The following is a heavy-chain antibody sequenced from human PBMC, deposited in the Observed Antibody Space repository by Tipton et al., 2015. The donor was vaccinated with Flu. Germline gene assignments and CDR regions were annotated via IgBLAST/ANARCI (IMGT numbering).Heavy chain of an antibody. CDR3: ARVPQPDWYIDL. J-gene: IGHJ2*01. CDR1: GGSISAFY. D-gene: IGHD1-1*01. CDR2: VFYNGKT. V-gene: IGHV4-59*01. Sequence: TLSLTCSVSGGSISAFYWSWIRQPPGKDLEWIGYVFYNGKTDYNPSLKSRVSMSVDTSKNQFSLNLSSVTAADSATYCCARVPQPDWYIDLWGRGTLVTVSS.